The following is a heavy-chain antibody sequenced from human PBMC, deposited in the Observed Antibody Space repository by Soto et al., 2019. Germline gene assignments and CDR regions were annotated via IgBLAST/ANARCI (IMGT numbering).Heavy chain of an antibody. CDR2: IIPTFGTP. CDR1: GGTFSSHG. V-gene: IGHV1-69*06. D-gene: IGHD1-26*01. CDR3: ASERSAQYFDF. J-gene: IGHJ4*02. Sequence: QVQLVQSGTVVQRHGSSVKVSCQASGGTFSSHGMAWVRQAPGQGLEWMGGIIPTFGTPTYAPKFQGRVTITADKSTNTAYMELSSLRSEDTGVYYCASERSAQYFDFWGQGTLITVSS.